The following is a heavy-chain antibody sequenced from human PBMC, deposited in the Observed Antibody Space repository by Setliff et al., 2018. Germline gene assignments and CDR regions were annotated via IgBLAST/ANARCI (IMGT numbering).Heavy chain of an antibody. D-gene: IGHD6-19*01. CDR3: AKYALPSIAVAGPVVS. J-gene: IGHJ5*01. CDR1: GFTFSSYS. CDR2: ISSSSSTI. V-gene: IGHV3-48*01. Sequence: GGSLRLSCAASGFTFSSYSMNWVRQAPGKGLEWVSYISSSSSTIYYADSVKGRFTISRDNAKNSLYLQMNSLRAEDTAVYYCAKYALPSIAVAGPVVSWGQGTLVTVSS.